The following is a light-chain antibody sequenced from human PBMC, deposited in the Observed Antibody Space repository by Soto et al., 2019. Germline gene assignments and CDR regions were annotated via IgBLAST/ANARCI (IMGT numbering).Light chain of an antibody. J-gene: IGKJ1*01. Sequence: EIVLTQSPGTLSLSPGERATLSCRASQSVSSSYLAWYQQKPGQAPRLLIYGASIRATGIPDRFSGSGSGTAFTLTISRLEPEDAAVYYCQQFGGSPRTFGQGTRVKIK. CDR2: GAS. V-gene: IGKV3-20*01. CDR3: QQFGGSPRT. CDR1: QSVSSSY.